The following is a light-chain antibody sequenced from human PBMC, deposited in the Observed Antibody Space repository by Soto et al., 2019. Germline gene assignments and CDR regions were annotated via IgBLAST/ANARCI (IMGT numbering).Light chain of an antibody. CDR1: QSVIY. CDR2: GAS. J-gene: IGKJ1*01. V-gene: IGKV3-20*01. CDR3: HQYGIVPWT. Sequence: EIVLTQSPGTLSLSPGEGATLSCRASQSVIYLAWYQQKPGQAPRLLFYGASNRATGIPGRFSGSGSGTDFTLTISRMEPEDSAVYYCHQYGIVPWTFGQGTKVDIK.